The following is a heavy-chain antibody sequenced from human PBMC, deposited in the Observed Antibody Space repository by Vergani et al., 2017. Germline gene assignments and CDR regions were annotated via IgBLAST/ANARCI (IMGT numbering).Heavy chain of an antibody. CDR3: AREGVGGAADYYYYGMDV. Sequence: EVQLVESGGGLVQPGGSLRLSCAASGFTVSSNYMSWVRQAPGKGLEWVSVIYSGGSTYYADSVKGRFTISRDNSKNTLYLQMNSLRAEETAVYYCAREGVGGAADYYYYGMDVWGQGTTVTVSS. V-gene: IGHV3-66*01. J-gene: IGHJ6*02. CDR2: IYSGGST. CDR1: GFTVSSNY. D-gene: IGHD6-13*01.